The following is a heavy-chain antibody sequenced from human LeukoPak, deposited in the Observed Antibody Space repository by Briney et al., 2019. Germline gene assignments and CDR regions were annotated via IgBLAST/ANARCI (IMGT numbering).Heavy chain of an antibody. D-gene: IGHD3-3*01. Sequence: ASVKVSCKASGYTFTSYYMHWVRQAPGQGLEWMGIINPSGGSTSYAQKFQGRVTMTRDMSTSTVYMELSSLRSEDTAVYYCARRSQITIFGVVAGPPDAEYFQHWGQGTLVTVSS. CDR2: INPSGGST. CDR1: GYTFTSYY. J-gene: IGHJ1*01. CDR3: ARRSQITIFGVVAGPPDAEYFQH. V-gene: IGHV1-46*01.